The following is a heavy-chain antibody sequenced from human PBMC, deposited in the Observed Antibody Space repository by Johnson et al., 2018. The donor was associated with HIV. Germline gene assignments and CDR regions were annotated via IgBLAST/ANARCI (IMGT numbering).Heavy chain of an antibody. CDR1: GFTFSNYG. V-gene: IGHV3-30*02. CDR3: AKDWLAYCGGDCYSRAFDI. D-gene: IGHD2-21*02. J-gene: IGHJ3*02. Sequence: QVQLVESGGGVVQPGGSLRLSCAASGFTFSNYGMHWVRQAPGKGLEWVTFIRYDGSNKYYADSVKGLFTISRDNSKNTLYLQMNSLRAEYTAVYYCAKDWLAYCGGDCYSRAFDIWGQGTMVIVSS. CDR2: IRYDGSNK.